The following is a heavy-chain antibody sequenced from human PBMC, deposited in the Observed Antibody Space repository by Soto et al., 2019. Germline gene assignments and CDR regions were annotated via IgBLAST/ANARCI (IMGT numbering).Heavy chain of an antibody. CDR1: GFTVSSNY. CDR2: IYSGGNT. CDR3: ERDHSSGWSNFDY. J-gene: IGHJ4*02. Sequence: PGGSLRLSCAASGFTVSSNYMSWVRQAPGKGLEWVSVIYSGGNTYYADSVKGRFTISRDNSKNTLYLQMNSLRAEDTAIYYCERDHSSGWSNFDYWGQGTLVTVSS. V-gene: IGHV3-66*01. D-gene: IGHD6-19*01.